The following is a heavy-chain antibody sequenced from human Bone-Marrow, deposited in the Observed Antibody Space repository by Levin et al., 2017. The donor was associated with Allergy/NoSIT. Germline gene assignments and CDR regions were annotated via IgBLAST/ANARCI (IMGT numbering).Heavy chain of an antibody. CDR1: GGSFSGYY. CDR2: INHSGST. V-gene: IGHV4-34*01. Sequence: SQTLSLTCAVYGGSFSGYYWSWIRQPPGKGLEWIGEINHSGSTNYNPSLKSRVTISVDTSKNQFSLKLSSVTAADTAVYYCASFIRGGSQNWFDPWGQGTLVTVSS. D-gene: IGHD2-15*01. CDR3: ASFIRGGSQNWFDP. J-gene: IGHJ5*02.